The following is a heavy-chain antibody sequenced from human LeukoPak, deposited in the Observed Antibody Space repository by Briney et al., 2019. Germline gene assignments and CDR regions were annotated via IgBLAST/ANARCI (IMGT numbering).Heavy chain of an antibody. V-gene: IGHV5-51*01. CDR2: IYPGDSDT. Sequence: GESLKISCKGSGYSFTSYWIGWVRQMPGKVLELMGIIYPGDSDTRYSPSFQGQVTISADKSISTAYLQWSSLKASDTAMYYCARRPYSSSYNWFDPWGQGTLVTVSS. CDR1: GYSFTSYW. D-gene: IGHD6-6*01. J-gene: IGHJ5*02. CDR3: ARRPYSSSYNWFDP.